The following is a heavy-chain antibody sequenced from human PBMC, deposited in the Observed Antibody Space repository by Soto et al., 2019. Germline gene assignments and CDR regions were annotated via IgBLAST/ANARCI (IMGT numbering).Heavy chain of an antibody. D-gene: IGHD3-9*01. V-gene: IGHV1-2*02. CDR3: ARLGRYFDWLPYGMDV. Sequence: ASVKVSCKASGYTFTGYYMHWVRQAPGQGLEWMGWINPNSGGTNYAQKFQGRVTMTRDTSISTTYMELSRLRSDDTAVYYCARLGRYFDWLPYGMDVWGQGTTVTVSS. CDR1: GYTFTGYY. CDR2: INPNSGGT. J-gene: IGHJ6*02.